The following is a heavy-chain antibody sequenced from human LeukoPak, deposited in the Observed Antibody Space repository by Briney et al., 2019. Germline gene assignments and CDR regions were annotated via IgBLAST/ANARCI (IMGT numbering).Heavy chain of an antibody. J-gene: IGHJ4*02. Sequence: ASVKVSCKASGYTFTSYYMHWVRQAPGQGLKWMGIINPSGGSTSYAQKFQGRVTMTRDMSTSTVYMELSSLRSEDTAVYYCARDLHYYDSSRYFDYWGQGTLVTVSS. CDR3: ARDLHYYDSSRYFDY. CDR2: INPSGGST. V-gene: IGHV1-46*01. CDR1: GYTFTSYY. D-gene: IGHD3-22*01.